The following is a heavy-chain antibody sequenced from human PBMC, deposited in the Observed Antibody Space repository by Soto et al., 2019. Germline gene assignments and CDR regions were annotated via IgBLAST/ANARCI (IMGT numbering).Heavy chain of an antibody. CDR2: ITHSGST. D-gene: IGHD2-2*01. Sequence: PSETLSLTCAVYGGSFSGYYWTWIRQPPGKGLEWIAEITHSGSTNYNPSLKNRLTISVDTSKNQFSLRMTSVTAADTALYYCARGRQDIIVEPAPSWFDPWGQGTLVTVSS. V-gene: IGHV4-34*01. CDR1: GGSFSGYY. J-gene: IGHJ5*02. CDR3: ARGRQDIIVEPAPSWFDP.